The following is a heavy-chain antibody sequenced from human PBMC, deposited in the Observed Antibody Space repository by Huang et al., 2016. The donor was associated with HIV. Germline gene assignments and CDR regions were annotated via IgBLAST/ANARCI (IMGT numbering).Heavy chain of an antibody. V-gene: IGHV3-30*18. J-gene: IGHJ4*02. CDR1: GFTFNNFD. Sequence: QVQLVESGGGVVQPGRSLRLSCAAFGFTFNNFDMDWVRQAPGKGLEWVAIISDDGSSKYHADSVKGRFTISRDNSKNTVYLQMNSLRVEDTAVYYCAKDGRGSGTYYDYFEYWGQGTLVTVSS. D-gene: IGHD1-26*01. CDR2: ISDDGSSK. CDR3: AKDGRGSGTYYDYFEY.